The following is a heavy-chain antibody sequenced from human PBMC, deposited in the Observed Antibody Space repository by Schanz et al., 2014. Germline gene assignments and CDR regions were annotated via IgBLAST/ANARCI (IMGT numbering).Heavy chain of an antibody. V-gene: IGHV1-69*04. Sequence: QVQLVQSGAEVKKPGSSMKVSCKASGGTFSTYPINWLRQAPGQGLEWMGRIIPIHGIVNYAQRFQDRVRITADKSTSTAYMELSSLRSEDTAVYYCARDGGEVVRGVIEGVNHYYYGMDVWGQGTTVIVSS. J-gene: IGHJ6*02. CDR3: ARDGGEVVRGVIEGVNHYYYGMDV. CDR2: IIPIHGIV. D-gene: IGHD3-10*01. CDR1: GGTFSTYP.